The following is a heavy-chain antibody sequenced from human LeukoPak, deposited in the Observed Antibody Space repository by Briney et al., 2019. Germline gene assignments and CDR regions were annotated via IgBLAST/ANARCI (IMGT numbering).Heavy chain of an antibody. D-gene: IGHD3-10*01. CDR3: ARGRSGGDWFDP. J-gene: IGHJ5*02. Sequence: PSETLSLTCTVSGGSISSSYWGWMRQPPGKGLEWIGYIHDSGSTKYNPSLKSRVTMSVDTSRNHLSLKLTSVTAADTAVYYCARGRSGGDWFDPWGQGTLVTVSS. V-gene: IGHV4-59*01. CDR1: GGSISSSY. CDR2: IHDSGST.